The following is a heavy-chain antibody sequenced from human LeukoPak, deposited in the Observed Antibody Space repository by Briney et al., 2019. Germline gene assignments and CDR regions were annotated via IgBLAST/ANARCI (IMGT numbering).Heavy chain of an antibody. J-gene: IGHJ4*02. V-gene: IGHV4-34*01. D-gene: IGHD6-6*01. CDR2: INHSGST. CDR3: ARGRGGQLAHPYFDY. CDR1: GGSFSGYY. Sequence: SETLSLTCAVYGGSFSGYYWSWIRQPPGKGLEWIGEINHSGSTNYNPSLKSRVTISVDTSKNQFSLKLSSVTAADTAVYYCARGRGGQLAHPYFDYWGQGTLVTVSS.